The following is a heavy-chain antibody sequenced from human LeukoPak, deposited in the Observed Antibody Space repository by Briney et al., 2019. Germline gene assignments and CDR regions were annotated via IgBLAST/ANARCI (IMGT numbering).Heavy chain of an antibody. CDR3: ARGRSMGYYYMDV. CDR1: GDSISSYY. V-gene: IGHV4-59*01. Sequence: KPSETLSLTCTVSGDSISSYYWSWIRQHPGKGLEWIGYIYYTGSTNYNPSLKSRVTISVDTSENQFSLKLTSVTAADTAVYHCARGRSMGYYYMDVWGKGTTVTVSS. J-gene: IGHJ6*03. CDR2: IYYTGST.